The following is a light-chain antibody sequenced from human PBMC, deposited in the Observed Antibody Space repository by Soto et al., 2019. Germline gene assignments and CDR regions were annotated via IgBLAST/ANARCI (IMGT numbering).Light chain of an antibody. CDR3: QQYSSSPWT. V-gene: IGKV3-20*01. Sequence: EIVLTQSPGTLSLSPGDRATISCRASQSVSSSYLAWHQQKPGQATRLLIYAASSMATGIPDRFSGSGSGTDFTLTISSLEPEDFAVYYCQQYSSSPWTFGQGTKVEIK. J-gene: IGKJ1*01. CDR1: QSVSSSY. CDR2: AAS.